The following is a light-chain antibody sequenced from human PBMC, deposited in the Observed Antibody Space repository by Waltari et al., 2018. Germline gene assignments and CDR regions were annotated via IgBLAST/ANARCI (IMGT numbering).Light chain of an antibody. CDR2: RNN. Sequence: QSVLTQPPSASGTPGQRVTISCSGSSSNIGSNHVYWYQQLPGTAPKLLIYRNNHRPSGVPDRFSCSKSGTSASLAISGLRSEDEADYYCAAWDDSLSGPVVFGGGTKLTVL. CDR1: SSNIGSNH. V-gene: IGLV1-47*01. J-gene: IGLJ2*01. CDR3: AAWDDSLSGPVV.